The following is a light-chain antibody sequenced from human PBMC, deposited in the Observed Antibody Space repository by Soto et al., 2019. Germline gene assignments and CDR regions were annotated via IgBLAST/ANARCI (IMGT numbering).Light chain of an antibody. CDR2: EVS. J-gene: IGLJ1*01. V-gene: IGLV2-14*01. CDR1: SSNVGGYNY. Sequence: QSVLTQPASVSGSPGLSITISCTGTSSNVGGYNYVSWYQQHPGKPPKVMIYEVSYRPSGVSNRFSGSKSGNTASLTISGLQAEDEADYYCSSYTSSSTYVFGTGTKVTVL. CDR3: SSYTSSSTYV.